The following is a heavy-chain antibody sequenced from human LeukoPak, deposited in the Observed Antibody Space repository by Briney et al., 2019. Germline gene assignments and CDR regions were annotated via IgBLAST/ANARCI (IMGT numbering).Heavy chain of an antibody. Sequence: GGSLRLSCGASGFTVGTYWMHWVRQAPGKGLVWVSGINSDGGTTTYADSVKGRFTISRDNAKNTLYLQMNNLRAEDTAIYYCATDYYVSGSYYRLFYWGQGTLVTVSS. D-gene: IGHD3-10*01. CDR1: GFTVGTYW. CDR3: ATDYYVSGSYYRLFY. J-gene: IGHJ4*02. V-gene: IGHV3-74*01. CDR2: INSDGGTT.